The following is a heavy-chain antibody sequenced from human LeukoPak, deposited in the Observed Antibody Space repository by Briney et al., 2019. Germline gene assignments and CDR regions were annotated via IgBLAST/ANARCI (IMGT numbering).Heavy chain of an antibody. CDR2: IHYSGST. CDR1: GGSISSYY. V-gene: IGHV4-59*01. CDR3: ARDDYGDYTFHH. D-gene: IGHD4-17*01. J-gene: IGHJ1*01. Sequence: PSETPSHTCTVSGGSISSYYWSWIRQPPGKGLQWIGYIHYSGSTNYNPSLKSRVTISVDTSKNQFSLKLTSVTAADTAVYYCARDDYGDYTFHHWGQGTLVTVSS.